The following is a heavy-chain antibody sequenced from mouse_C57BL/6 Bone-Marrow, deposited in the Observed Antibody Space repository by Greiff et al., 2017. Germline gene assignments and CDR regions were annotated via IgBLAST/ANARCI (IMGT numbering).Heavy chain of an antibody. D-gene: IGHD2-4*01. Sequence: QVQLQQSGPGLVQPSQSLSITCTVSGFSLTSYGVHWVRQSPGKGLEWLGVVWSGGSTDYNAAFISRLSISKENSKSHVFFKMNSLQADDTAIYYCARTYDYDDEGLFDYWGQGTTLTVSS. CDR2: VWSGGST. CDR1: GFSLTSYG. V-gene: IGHV2-2*01. J-gene: IGHJ2*01. CDR3: ARTYDYDDEGLFDY.